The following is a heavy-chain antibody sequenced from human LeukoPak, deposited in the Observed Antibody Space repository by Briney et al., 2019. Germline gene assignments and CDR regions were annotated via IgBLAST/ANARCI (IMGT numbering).Heavy chain of an antibody. CDR2: IIPIFGTA. J-gene: IGHJ5*02. Sequence: GASVKVSCKASGGTFGSYAISWVRQAPGQGLEWMGGIIPIFGTANYAQKFQGRVTITTDESTSTAYMELSSLRSEDTAVYYCARDRPTTVTSNWFDPWGQGTLVTVSS. V-gene: IGHV1-69*05. D-gene: IGHD4-17*01. CDR1: GGTFGSYA. CDR3: ARDRPTTVTSNWFDP.